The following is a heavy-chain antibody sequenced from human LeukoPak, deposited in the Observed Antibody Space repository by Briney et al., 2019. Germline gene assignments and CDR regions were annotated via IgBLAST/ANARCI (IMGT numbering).Heavy chain of an antibody. D-gene: IGHD1-26*01. J-gene: IGHJ4*02. CDR2: ISSGSSTI. V-gene: IGHV3-48*04. Sequence: GGSLRLSCAASGFTFSSYSMNWVRQAPGKGLEWVSYISSGSSTIYYADSVKGRFTISRDNAKNSLYLQMNSLRAEDTAVYYCARDLGIVGAGGFDYWGQGTLVTVSS. CDR3: ARDLGIVGAGGFDY. CDR1: GFTFSSYS.